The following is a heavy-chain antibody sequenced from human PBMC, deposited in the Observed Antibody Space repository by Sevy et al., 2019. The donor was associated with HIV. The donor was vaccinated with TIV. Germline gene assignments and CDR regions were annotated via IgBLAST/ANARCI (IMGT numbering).Heavy chain of an antibody. J-gene: IGHJ4*02. Sequence: GGSLRLSCAASGFIFSNYAMHWVRQAPGKGLEWVAVISYDGSNKYYAASVKGRFTISRDNSKNTVYLQMNSLRGGDAAVYYCAKGCEISGHHEREKYNLPSPLHYWGQRPGVTVS. CDR2: ISYDGSNK. D-gene: IGHD1-20*01. CDR1: GFIFSNYA. V-gene: IGHV3-30*18. CDR3: AKGCEISGHHEREKYNLPSPLHY.